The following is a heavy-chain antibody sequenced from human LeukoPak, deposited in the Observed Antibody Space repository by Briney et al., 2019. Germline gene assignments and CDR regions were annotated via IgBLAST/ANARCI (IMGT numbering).Heavy chain of an antibody. CDR2: ISSSSSYI. CDR1: GFTFSSYS. CDR3: ASTPPSIVVVPAAMRDY. J-gene: IGHJ4*02. V-gene: IGHV3-21*01. Sequence: GGSLRLSCAASGFTFSSYSMNWVRQAPGKGLEWVSSISSSSSYIYYADSVKGRFTISRDNAKNSLYPQMNSLRAEDTAVYYCASTPPSIVVVPAAMRDYWGQGTLVTVSS. D-gene: IGHD2-2*01.